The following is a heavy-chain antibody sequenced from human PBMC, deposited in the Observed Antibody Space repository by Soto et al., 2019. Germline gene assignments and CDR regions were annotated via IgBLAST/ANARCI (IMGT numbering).Heavy chain of an antibody. CDR2: ISSSGITI. CDR1: GFTFSTYS. J-gene: IGHJ4*02. D-gene: IGHD3-3*01. V-gene: IGHV3-48*02. CDR3: ARDGGSAYYDFWSGYCGH. Sequence: GGSLRLSCAASGFTFSTYSFNWVRQAPGKGLEWVSYISSSGITIYYADSVKGRFTISRDNAKNSLYLQMNSLRDEDTAVYYCARDGGSAYYDFWSGYCGHWGRGTLVTVSS.